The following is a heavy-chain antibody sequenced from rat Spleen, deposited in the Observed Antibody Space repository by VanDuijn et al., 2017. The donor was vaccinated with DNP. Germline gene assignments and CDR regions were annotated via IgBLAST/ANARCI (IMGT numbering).Heavy chain of an antibody. V-gene: IGHV5-22*01. CDR3: ARSDYGT. CDR2: ISYEGSST. Sequence: EVQLVESGGGLVQPGRSLKLSCAASGFTFSDYYMAWVRQAPKKGLEWVASISYEGSSTYYGDSVKGRFTISRDNAKSTLYLQMNSLRSEDTATYYCARSDYGTWGQGVMVTVSS. D-gene: IGHD1-11*01. CDR1: GFTFSDYY. J-gene: IGHJ2*01.